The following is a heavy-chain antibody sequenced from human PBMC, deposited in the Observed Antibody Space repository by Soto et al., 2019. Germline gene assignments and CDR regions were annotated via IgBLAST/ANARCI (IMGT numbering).Heavy chain of an antibody. CDR1: GGTFSNFA. D-gene: IGHD4-17*01. V-gene: IGHV1-69*01. CDR2: IIPVFGKV. J-gene: IGHJ5*02. Sequence: QLQLVQSGAEVKKPGSSVKVSCKASGGTFSNFAINWVRQAPGQGLEWMGGIIPVFGKVKYAQKFQGRVQITADESTSTAYMEVNSLTSEDTAVYYCARGSPTTVTTWFDPWGQGTLVTVSS. CDR3: ARGSPTTVTTWFDP.